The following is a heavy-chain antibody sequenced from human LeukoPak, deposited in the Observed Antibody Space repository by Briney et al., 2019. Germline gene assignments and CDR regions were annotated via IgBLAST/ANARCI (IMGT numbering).Heavy chain of an antibody. CDR1: GFTFSSYW. CDR2: INSDGSST. CDR3: ARARYDFWSGYYPDY. V-gene: IGHV3-74*01. J-gene: IGHJ4*02. D-gene: IGHD3-3*01. Sequence: PGGSLRLSCAAPGFTFSSYWMHWVRQAPGKGLVWVSRINSDGSSTSYADSVKGRFTISRDNAKNTLYLQMNSLRAEDTAVYYCARARYDFWSGYYPDYWGQGTLVTVSS.